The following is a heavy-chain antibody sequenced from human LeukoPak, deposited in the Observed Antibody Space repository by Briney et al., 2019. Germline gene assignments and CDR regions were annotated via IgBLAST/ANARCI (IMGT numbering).Heavy chain of an antibody. Sequence: GGSLRLSCAVSGFRFSSQWMTWVRQASGTGLEWVATINSDGSAKYHVDSVKGRFTISRDNAKNLVYLQMSILRAEDTAVYYCADLGTSDCGQGTLVTVSS. D-gene: IGHD1-7*01. CDR2: INSDGSAK. J-gene: IGHJ4*02. CDR3: ADLGTSD. V-gene: IGHV3-7*01. CDR1: GFRFSSQW.